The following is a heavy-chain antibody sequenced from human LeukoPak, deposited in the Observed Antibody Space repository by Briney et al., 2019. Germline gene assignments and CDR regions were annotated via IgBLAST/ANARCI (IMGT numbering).Heavy chain of an antibody. J-gene: IGHJ5*02. V-gene: IGHV4-59*05. CDR1: GGSISSYY. CDR2: IYYSGST. Sequence: PSETLSLTCTVSGGSISSYYWSWIRQPPGKGLEWIGSIYYSGSTYYNPSLKSRVTISVDTSKNQFSLKLSSVTAADTAVYYCARHPDWTSGSGSNWFDPWGQGTLVTVSS. CDR3: ARHPDWTSGSGSNWFDP. D-gene: IGHD3-10*01.